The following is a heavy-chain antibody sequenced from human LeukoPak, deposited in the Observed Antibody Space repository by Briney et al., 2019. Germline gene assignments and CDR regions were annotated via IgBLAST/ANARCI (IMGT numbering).Heavy chain of an antibody. D-gene: IGHD3-10*01. CDR2: IYYSGNT. V-gene: IGHV4-39*01. CDR1: GVSISSSNSY. J-gene: IGHJ4*02. Sequence: SETLSLTCTVSGVSISSSNSYWGWIRQSPGKGLEWIGSIYYSGNTYYNASLKSQVSISIDMSKNQFSLKLTSVTAADTAVYYCARQTGSGLFILPGGQGTLVTVSS. CDR3: ARQTGSGLFILP.